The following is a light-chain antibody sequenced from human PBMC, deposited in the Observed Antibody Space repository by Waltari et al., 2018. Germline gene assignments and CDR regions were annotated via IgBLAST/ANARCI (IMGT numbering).Light chain of an antibody. V-gene: IGKV1-8*01. CDR3: QQYYSYPPT. CDR2: AAS. CDR1: QGISSY. J-gene: IGKJ1*01. Sequence: AIRITQSPSSLSASTGDRVTITCRASQGISSYLAWYQQKQGKAPKPLIYAASTLQSGVPSRFSGSGSGTDFTLTISCLQSEDFATYYCQQYYSYPPTFGQGTKVEIK.